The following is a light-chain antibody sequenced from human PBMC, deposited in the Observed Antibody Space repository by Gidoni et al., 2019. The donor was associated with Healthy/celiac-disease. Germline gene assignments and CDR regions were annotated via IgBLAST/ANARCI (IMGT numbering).Light chain of an antibody. CDR2: EIN. CDR1: SSDVGGFNS. J-gene: IGLJ1*01. V-gene: IGLV2-8*01. CDR3: SSYAGNENFV. Sequence: QSALTQPPSASGSPGQSVTVSCTGTSSDVGGFNSVSWFQQHPGKAPKLLISEINKRSSGAPDRFSGSKSGNTASLTVSGLQADDEAHYFCSSYAGNENFVFGTGTKIT.